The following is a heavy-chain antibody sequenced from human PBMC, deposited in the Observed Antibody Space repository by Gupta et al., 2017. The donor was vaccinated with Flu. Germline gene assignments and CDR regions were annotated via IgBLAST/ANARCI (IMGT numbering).Heavy chain of an antibody. D-gene: IGHD6-19*01. Sequence: EVQLVEAGGGLDQPGGYLRLSCAASGLTFSASDMQWGGQGRGKGREFVSAINPAGETHYSDSLKGRFTISRENAKYSLYLQMNNLRSGDTAVYYCVRDREHCGWDGMDVWGPGTTVTVSS. CDR2: INPAGET. CDR3: VRDREHCGWDGMDV. J-gene: IGHJ6*02. V-gene: IGHV3-13*01. CDR1: GLTFSASD.